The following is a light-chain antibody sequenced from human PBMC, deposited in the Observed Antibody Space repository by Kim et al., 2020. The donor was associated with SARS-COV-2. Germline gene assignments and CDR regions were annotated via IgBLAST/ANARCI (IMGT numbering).Light chain of an antibody. CDR3: SAWDTSLNCWV. J-gene: IGLJ3*02. V-gene: IGLV10-54*04. CDR1: SNNVGNQG. CDR2: RNN. Sequence: RRTATPTCTGNSNNVGNQGAVWLQQTQGHPPKPLSDRNNKRPSGVSERFSASRSGNTASLTITGLQPEDEADYYCSAWDTSLNCWVFGGGTQLTVL.